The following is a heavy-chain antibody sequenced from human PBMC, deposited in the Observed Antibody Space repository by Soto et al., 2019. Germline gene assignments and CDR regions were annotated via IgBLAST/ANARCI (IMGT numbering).Heavy chain of an antibody. V-gene: IGHV3-23*01. CDR3: AKASTYEYVWGSFRYYFDH. CDR1: GFTFSTYA. Sequence: PGGSLRLSCEASGFTFSTYAMSWVRQAPGKGLEWVSGISGSGDRTHYADSVKGRFSISRDNSQNTLHLQMNSLRAEDKAVYYCAKASTYEYVWGSFRYYFDHWGQGALVTVSS. D-gene: IGHD3-16*02. CDR2: ISGSGDRT. J-gene: IGHJ4*02.